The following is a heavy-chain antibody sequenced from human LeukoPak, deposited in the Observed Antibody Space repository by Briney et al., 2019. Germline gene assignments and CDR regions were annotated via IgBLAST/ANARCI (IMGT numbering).Heavy chain of an antibody. CDR3: ARVDDRNYYYYFDY. Sequence: SETLSLTRTVSGGSISSYYWNWIRQPAGKGLEWIGRIYNRGSTNYNPSLKSRVTMSVDTSKNQFSLKLTSVTAADTAVYYCARVDDRNYYYYFDYWGQGTLVTVSS. CDR2: IYNRGST. D-gene: IGHD3-22*01. CDR1: GGSISSYY. J-gene: IGHJ4*02. V-gene: IGHV4-4*07.